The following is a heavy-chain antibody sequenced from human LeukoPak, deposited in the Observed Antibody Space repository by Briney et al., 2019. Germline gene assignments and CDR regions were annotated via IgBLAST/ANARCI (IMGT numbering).Heavy chain of an antibody. D-gene: IGHD3-22*01. CDR3: ARGGYYYDSSGYYYFDY. Sequence: SETLSLTCTVSGGSISSSSYYWSWIRQPAGKGLEWIGRIYSSGSTNYNPSLKSRVTMSVNTSKNQFSLKLSSVTAADTAVYYCARGGYYYDSSGYYYFDYWGQGTLVTVSS. CDR1: GGSISSSSYY. CDR2: IYSSGST. J-gene: IGHJ4*02. V-gene: IGHV4-61*02.